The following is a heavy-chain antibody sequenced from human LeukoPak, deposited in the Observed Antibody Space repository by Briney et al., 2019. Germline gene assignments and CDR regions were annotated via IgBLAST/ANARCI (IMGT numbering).Heavy chain of an antibody. CDR1: GGSISSSSYQ. D-gene: IGHD2-2*01. V-gene: IGHV4-39*01. Sequence: SETLSLTCTVSGGSISSSSYQWGWIRQPPGKGLEWIGSFYYSGNTYYNPSLKNRVTVSVDTSNNLFSLNLSSVTAAGTAVYYCARISIAVVPAYFDFWGQGTLVTVSS. J-gene: IGHJ4*02. CDR2: FYYSGNT. CDR3: ARISIAVVPAYFDF.